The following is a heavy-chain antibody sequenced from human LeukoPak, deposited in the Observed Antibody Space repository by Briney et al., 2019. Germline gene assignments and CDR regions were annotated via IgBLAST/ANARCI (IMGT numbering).Heavy chain of an antibody. J-gene: IGHJ5*02. CDR1: GGSFSGYY. D-gene: IGHD3-10*01. CDR3: ARGYRITMVRGVPPRFDP. Sequence: KTSETLSLTCAVYGGSFSGYYWSWIRQPPGKGLEWIGEINHSGSTNYNPSLKSRVTISVDTSKNQFSLKLSSVTAADTAVYYRARGYRITMVRGVPPRFDPWGQGTLVTVSS. CDR2: INHSGST. V-gene: IGHV4-34*01.